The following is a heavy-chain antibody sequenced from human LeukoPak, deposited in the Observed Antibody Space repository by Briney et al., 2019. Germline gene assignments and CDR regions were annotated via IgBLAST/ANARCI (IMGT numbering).Heavy chain of an antibody. D-gene: IGHD3-16*02. J-gene: IGHJ3*02. CDR3: ARDFGYDYVWGSYRYTGAFDT. CDR1: GDSVSSNSAA. V-gene: IGHV6-1*01. CDR2: TYYRSKRYN. Sequence: SQTLSLTCAISGDSVSSNSAAWNWVRQSPSRGLEWLVRTYYRSKRYNDYAVSVKSRITNNPDTSKNQFSLQLNSVTPEDTAVYYCARDFGYDYVWGSYRYTGAFDTWGQGTMVTVSS.